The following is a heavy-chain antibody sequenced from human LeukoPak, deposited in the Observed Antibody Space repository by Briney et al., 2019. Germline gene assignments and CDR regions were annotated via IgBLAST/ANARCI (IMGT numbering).Heavy chain of an antibody. D-gene: IGHD3-10*01. CDR3: ATPPYGTDTYGSWFES. J-gene: IGHJ5*01. Sequence: GGSLRLSCTASGIAFNQYSMHWARQAPGKGLEWVAFILSDGSTKYYEDSVKGRFSISRDNSNKTLYLQMNSLSAEDTGMYYCATPPYGTDTYGSWFESWGQGTLVTVSS. V-gene: IGHV3-30*02. CDR1: GIAFNQYS. CDR2: ILSDGSTK.